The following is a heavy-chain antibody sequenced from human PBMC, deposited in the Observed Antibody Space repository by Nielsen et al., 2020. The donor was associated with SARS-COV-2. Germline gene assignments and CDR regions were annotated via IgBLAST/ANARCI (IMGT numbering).Heavy chain of an antibody. Sequence: GESLKISCAASGFTFSSYGMHWVRQAPGKGLEWVAFIRYDGSNKYYADSVKGRFTISRDNSKNTLYLQMNSLRAEDTAVYYCAREFSSSWYGSDDAFDIWGQGTMVTVSS. V-gene: IGHV3-30*02. CDR2: IRYDGSNK. CDR3: AREFSSSWYGSDDAFDI. J-gene: IGHJ3*02. D-gene: IGHD6-13*01. CDR1: GFTFSSYG.